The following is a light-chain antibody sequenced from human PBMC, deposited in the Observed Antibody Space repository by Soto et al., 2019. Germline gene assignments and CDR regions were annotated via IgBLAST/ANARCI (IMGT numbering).Light chain of an antibody. CDR3: QQRSNWPSLT. V-gene: IGKV3-11*01. CDR2: DAS. Sequence: EIVLTQSPATLSLSPGERATLSCRTSQSVSSYLAWYQQKPVQAPSLLIYDASNRATGIPARFSGSGSGTDCTLTISRLEPEDFAVYYCQQRSNWPSLTFGGGTKVEIK. J-gene: IGKJ4*01. CDR1: QSVSSY.